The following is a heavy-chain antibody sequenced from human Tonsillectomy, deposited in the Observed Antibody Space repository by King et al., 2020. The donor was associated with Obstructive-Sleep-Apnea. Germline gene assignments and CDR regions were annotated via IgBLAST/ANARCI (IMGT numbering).Heavy chain of an antibody. D-gene: IGHD3/OR15-3a*01. CDR3: ARAPFIWTDYEQSWYFDL. Sequence: DVQLVESGGGLVQPGGSLRLSCGFTVSSNYMSWVRQAPGKGLEWVSVIYSGGRTYYADSVKGRFTISRDISNNTLYLQMNSLRAEDTAVYYCARAPFIWTDYEQSWYFDLLGRGTLVTVSS. CDR1: FTVSSNY. J-gene: IGHJ2*01. CDR2: IYSGGRT. V-gene: IGHV3-66*01.